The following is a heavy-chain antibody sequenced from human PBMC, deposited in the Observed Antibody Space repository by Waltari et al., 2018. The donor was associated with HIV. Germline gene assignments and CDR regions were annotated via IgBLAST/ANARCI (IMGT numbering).Heavy chain of an antibody. J-gene: IGHJ4*02. CDR3: ARAYLGAAYYFDF. Sequence: QVQLVQSGAAVRKPGASVKVSCRASGYTFTASYLHWVRQAPGQGLEWMGWINPNSGGTNYAQKFQGWVTMTRDTSISTAYMELSGLKSDDTALYYCARAYLGAAYYFDFWGQGTLVTVSS. D-gene: IGHD2-15*01. CDR1: GYTFTASY. CDR2: INPNSGGT. V-gene: IGHV1-2*04.